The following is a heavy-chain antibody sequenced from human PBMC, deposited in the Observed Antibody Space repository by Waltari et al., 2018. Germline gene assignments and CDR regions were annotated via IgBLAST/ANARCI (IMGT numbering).Heavy chain of an antibody. CDR2: ISGYNAAT. CDR3: ARDGSGGKYFLDY. CDR1: GYTVGHYG. Sequence: QVQSIQSGTEAKKPGASVRVSCRASGYTVGHYGFSWVRQAPGKGLEWMGWISGYNAATEYAQRYQDRITLTTDTSTSTTYMELRNLRSDDTATYYCARDGSGGKYFLDYWGRGTLVTVSS. J-gene: IGHJ4*02. V-gene: IGHV1-18*01. D-gene: IGHD3-10*01.